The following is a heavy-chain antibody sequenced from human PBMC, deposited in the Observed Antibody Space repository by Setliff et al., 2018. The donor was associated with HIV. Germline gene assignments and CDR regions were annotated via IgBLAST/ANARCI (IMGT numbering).Heavy chain of an antibody. Sequence: ASVKVSCKASGYIFTNYGITWVRQAPGQGLEWVGWINNGNTHYAQKLQGRVTMFTDTSTTTAYMELRSLTSDDTAVYYCARAYYHDSSGYQGFDYWGQGTLVTVSS. V-gene: IGHV1-18*01. J-gene: IGHJ4*02. D-gene: IGHD3-22*01. CDR2: INNGNT. CDR1: GYIFTNYG. CDR3: ARAYYHDSSGYQGFDY.